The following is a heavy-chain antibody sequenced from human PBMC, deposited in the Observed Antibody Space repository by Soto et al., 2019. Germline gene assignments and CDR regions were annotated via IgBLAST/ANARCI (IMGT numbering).Heavy chain of an antibody. CDR3: ARRMAYSYYYLDV. CDR2: ISPHNGDT. Sequence: QVQLVQSGAEVKEPGASVKVSCKASGYTFTTYGINWVRQAPGQGLAWMGWISPHNGDTNFPQNLQGRVTLTTDTSTTTAYMELRSLKSDDTAVYYWARRMAYSYYYLDVWGIGTTVTVSS. CDR1: GYTFTTYG. V-gene: IGHV1-18*01. J-gene: IGHJ6*03. D-gene: IGHD2-15*01.